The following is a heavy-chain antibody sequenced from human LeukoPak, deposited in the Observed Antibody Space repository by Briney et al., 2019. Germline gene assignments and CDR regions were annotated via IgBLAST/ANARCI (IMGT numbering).Heavy chain of an antibody. CDR3: AKVLLIAVAGTGWYFDY. D-gene: IGHD6-19*01. CDR2: ISGSGGST. J-gene: IGHJ4*02. CDR1: GFTFSSYA. V-gene: IGHV3-23*01. Sequence: GGSLRRSCVASGFTFSSYAMSWVRQAPGKGLEWVSAISGSGGSTYYADSVKGRFTISRDNSKNTLYLQMNSLRAEDTAVYYCAKVLLIAVAGTGWYFDYWGQGTLVTVSS.